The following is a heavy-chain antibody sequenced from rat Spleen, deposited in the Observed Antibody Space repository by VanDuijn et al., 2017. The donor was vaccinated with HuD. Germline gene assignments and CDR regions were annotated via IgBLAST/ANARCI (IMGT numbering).Heavy chain of an antibody. D-gene: IGHD1-7*01. CDR1: GFTFSDYN. J-gene: IGHJ1*01. Sequence: EVQLVESGGGLVQPGRSLKLSCAASGFTFSDYNMAWVRQAPKKGLEWVATISYDGSSTYYRDSVKGRFTISRDNAKRTLYLQMDSLRSEDTATYYCARHGMGYWYFDFWGPGTMVTVSS. V-gene: IGHV5-7*01. CDR2: ISYDGSST. CDR3: ARHGMGYWYFDF.